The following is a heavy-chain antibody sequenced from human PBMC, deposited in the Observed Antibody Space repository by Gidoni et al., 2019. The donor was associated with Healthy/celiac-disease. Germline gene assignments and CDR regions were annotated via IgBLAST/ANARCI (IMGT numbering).Heavy chain of an antibody. CDR3: ASNSGYDGSYDAFDI. Sequence: EVELWEPGGGLVQRGGSMSPCCAASGLTFGGAAMSWVRRAPGKGLEWVSAISGRGGSTYYAGPVKGRFTISRDNSKNTLYLQMNSLRAEDTAVYYWASNSGYDGSYDAFDIWGQGTMVTVSS. CDR2: ISGRGGST. CDR1: GLTFGGAA. J-gene: IGHJ3*02. V-gene: IGHV3-23*01. D-gene: IGHD5-12*01.